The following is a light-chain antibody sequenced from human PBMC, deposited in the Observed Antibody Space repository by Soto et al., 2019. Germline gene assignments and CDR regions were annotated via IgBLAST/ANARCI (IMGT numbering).Light chain of an antibody. CDR3: QQSYNNPWT. CDR2: KAS. Sequence: DIQMTQSPSTLSGSVGDRVTITCRASQTISSWLAWYQQKPGKAPKLLIYKASTLKSGVPSRFSGSGSGTDFTLTISSLQPEDFATYYCQQSYNNPWTFGQGTKVDIK. V-gene: IGKV1-5*03. J-gene: IGKJ1*01. CDR1: QTISSW.